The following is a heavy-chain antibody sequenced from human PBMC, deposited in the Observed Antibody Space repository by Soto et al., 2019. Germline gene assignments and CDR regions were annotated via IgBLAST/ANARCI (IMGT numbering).Heavy chain of an antibody. CDR1: GFSFSDYW. Sequence: AGGSLRLSCAASGFSFSDYWMSWVRQALGKGLEWVANIKEDGSEKYYVDSVKGRFTISRDNAKMSLYLQMHSLRAEDTAVYYCAGINGSSFFDFWGQGTLVTVSS. V-gene: IGHV3-7*01. CDR3: AGINGSSFFDF. J-gene: IGHJ4*01. D-gene: IGHD1-26*01. CDR2: IKEDGSEK.